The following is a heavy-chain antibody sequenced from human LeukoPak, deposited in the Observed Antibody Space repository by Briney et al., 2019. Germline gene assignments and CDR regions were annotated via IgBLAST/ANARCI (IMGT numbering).Heavy chain of an antibody. J-gene: IGHJ6*03. D-gene: IGHD3-10*01. CDR3: ARSVRGAMSGYYYYMDA. CDR1: GGSISSGSYY. CDR2: IYTSGST. Sequence: SQTLSLTCTVSGGSISSGSYYWSWIRQPAGKGLEWIGRIYTSGSTNYNPSLKSRVTISVDTSKNQFSLKLSSVTAADTAVYYCARSVRGAMSGYYYYMDAWGKGTTVTISS. V-gene: IGHV4-61*02.